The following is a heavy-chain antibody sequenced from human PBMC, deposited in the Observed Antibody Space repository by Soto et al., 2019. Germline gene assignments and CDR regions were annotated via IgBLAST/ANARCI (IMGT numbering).Heavy chain of an antibody. D-gene: IGHD3-3*01. Sequence: ASETLSLTCTVSGGSISGHYWSWIRQPPGKGLQYIGYISYSGSTNYNPSLKSRVTISVDTSNNQFSLGLSSVTAADTAVYYCARDVGLQHDTGYYDFWSGKNNWFDPWGQGILVTVSS. V-gene: IGHV4-59*11. CDR2: ISYSGST. J-gene: IGHJ5*02. CDR3: ARDVGLQHDTGYYDFWSGKNNWFDP. CDR1: GGSISGHY.